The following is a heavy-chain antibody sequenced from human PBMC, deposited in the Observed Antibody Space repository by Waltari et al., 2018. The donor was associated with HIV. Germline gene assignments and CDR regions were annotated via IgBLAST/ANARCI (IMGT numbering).Heavy chain of an antibody. V-gene: IGHV3-23*01. Sequence: EVQLLESGGGLVQPGGSLRLSCAASGFTFSTNALSWVRQAPGKGLEWVSSISGSVSSTYYADSIEGRFTISRDNSKNTLYLQMNSLRAEDTAAYYCAKVPQYISSSIYYYGMDVWGQGTTVTVSS. D-gene: IGHD6-6*01. CDR3: AKVPQYISSSIYYYGMDV. CDR1: GFTFSTNA. CDR2: ISGSVSST. J-gene: IGHJ6*02.